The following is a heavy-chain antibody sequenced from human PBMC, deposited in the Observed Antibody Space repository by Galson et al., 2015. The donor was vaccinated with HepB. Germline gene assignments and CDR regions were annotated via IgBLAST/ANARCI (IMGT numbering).Heavy chain of an antibody. J-gene: IGHJ4*02. CDR3: ARYLVGGWYYFDY. D-gene: IGHD6-19*01. V-gene: IGHV4-39*01. Sequence: SETLSLTCTVSGGSISSSSYYWGWIRQPPGKGLEWIGSIYYSGSTYYNPSLKSRVTISVDTSKNQFSLKLSSVTAADTAVYYCARYLVGGWYYFDYWGQGTLVTVSS. CDR2: IYYSGST. CDR1: GGSISSSSYY.